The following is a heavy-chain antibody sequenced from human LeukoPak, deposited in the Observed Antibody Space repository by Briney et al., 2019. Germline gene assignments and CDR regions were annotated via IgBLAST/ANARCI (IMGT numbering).Heavy chain of an antibody. CDR2: ISNYGGYT. J-gene: IGHJ6*02. Sequence: GGSLRLSCAASGFTFSSSAMSWVRQAPGKGLEWVSAISNYGGYTYYADSVQGRFTISRDNSKNTLYLQMNSLRAEDTAVYYCARAYSSSWYTHGLYGMDVWGQGTTVTVSS. D-gene: IGHD6-13*01. V-gene: IGHV3-23*01. CDR3: ARAYSSSWYTHGLYGMDV. CDR1: GFTFSSSA.